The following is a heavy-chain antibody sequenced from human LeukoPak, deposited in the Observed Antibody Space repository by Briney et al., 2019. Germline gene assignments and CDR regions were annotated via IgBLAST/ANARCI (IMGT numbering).Heavy chain of an antibody. J-gene: IGHJ4*02. D-gene: IGHD2-2*01. CDR2: ISYDGSNK. V-gene: IGHV3-30-3*01. CDR1: GFPFSNYA. CDR3: ARSRTGYQTAGFDY. Sequence: GGSLRLSCAASGFPFSNYAMHWVRQAPGKGLEWVAIISYDGSNKYYADSVKGRFTISRDNSKNTLYLQMNSLRAEDTAVYYCARSRTGYQTAGFDYWGQGTLVTVSS.